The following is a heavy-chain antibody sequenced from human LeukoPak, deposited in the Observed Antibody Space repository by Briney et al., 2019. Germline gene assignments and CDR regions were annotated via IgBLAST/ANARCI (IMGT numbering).Heavy chain of an antibody. CDR1: GASISSGLHY. D-gene: IGHD6-6*01. Sequence: PSETLSLTCTVSGASISSGLHYWSWIRQSAGKGLEWIGRFYISGSTYYNPSLKSRVTISVDTSKNQFSLKLSSVTAADTAVYYCARHLSIYYYYMDVWGKGTTVTISS. V-gene: IGHV4-61*02. CDR3: ARHLSIYYYYMDV. J-gene: IGHJ6*03. CDR2: FYISGST.